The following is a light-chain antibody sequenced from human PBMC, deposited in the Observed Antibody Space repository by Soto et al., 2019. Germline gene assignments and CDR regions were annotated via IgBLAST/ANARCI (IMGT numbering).Light chain of an antibody. V-gene: IGKV1-5*03. CDR1: QSISSW. Sequence: DIQMTQSPSTLSGSVGDRVTITCRASQSISSWLAWYQQKPGKAPKLLIYNASTLKSGVPSRFTGSGSGTGFRLTISSLHPDDFATYYCQHYNHYSEAFGQGTKVELK. CDR3: QHYNHYSEA. CDR2: NAS. J-gene: IGKJ1*01.